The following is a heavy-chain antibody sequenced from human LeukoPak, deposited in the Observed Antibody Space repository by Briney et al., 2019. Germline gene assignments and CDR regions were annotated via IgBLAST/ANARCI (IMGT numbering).Heavy chain of an antibody. V-gene: IGHV3-21*01. J-gene: IGHJ4*02. D-gene: IGHD6-19*01. CDR2: ISSSSSYI. Sequence: GGSLRLSCAASGFTFSSYSMNWVRQAPGKGLEWVSSISSSSSYIYYADSVKGRFTISRDNAKNSLYLQMNSLRAEDTAVYYCARETGSGWYEFDYWGQGTLVTVSS. CDR3: ARETGSGWYEFDY. CDR1: GFTFSSYS.